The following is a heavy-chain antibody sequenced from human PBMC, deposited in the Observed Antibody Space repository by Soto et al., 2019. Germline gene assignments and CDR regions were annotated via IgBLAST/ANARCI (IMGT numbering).Heavy chain of an antibody. CDR3: AKEMTSGYYLFDY. V-gene: IGHV3-23*01. CDR2: ISGSGGST. D-gene: IGHD3-22*01. Sequence: GGSLRLSCAASGFTFSNYAMSLVRQAPGKGLEWVSTISGSGGSTYYPDSVKGRFTISRDNSKNTVYLQMNSLRAEDAAVYYCAKEMTSGYYLFDYWGQGTLVTVSS. CDR1: GFTFSNYA. J-gene: IGHJ4*02.